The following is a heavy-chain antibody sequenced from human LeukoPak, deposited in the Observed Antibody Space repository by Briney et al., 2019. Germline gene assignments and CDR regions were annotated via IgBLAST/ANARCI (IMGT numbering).Heavy chain of an antibody. D-gene: IGHD3-22*01. V-gene: IGHV3-23*01. Sequence: EGSLRLSCAASGFTFSSYAMSWVRQAPGKGLEWVSAISGSGGSTYYADSVKGRFTISRDNSKNTLYLQMNSLRAEDTAVYYCAKMGCEITMIPNWFDPWGQGTLVTVSS. J-gene: IGHJ5*02. CDR2: ISGSGGST. CDR3: AKMGCEITMIPNWFDP. CDR1: GFTFSSYA.